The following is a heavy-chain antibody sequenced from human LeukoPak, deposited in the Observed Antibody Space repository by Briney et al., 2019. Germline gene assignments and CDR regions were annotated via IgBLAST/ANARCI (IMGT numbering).Heavy chain of an antibody. J-gene: IGHJ3*02. Sequence: PAGTLRLYCAASGFTVSVADMHWVRQAPGKGPEWVSLISEDGSKRFYADSVKGRCTISRDNSKNTLYLQMNSLRAEDTAVYYCAKMGRFMVRGVQGAFDIWGQGTMVTVSS. CDR1: GFTVSVAD. V-gene: IGHV3-30*18. D-gene: IGHD3-10*01. CDR3: AKMGRFMVRGVQGAFDI. CDR2: ISEDGSKR.